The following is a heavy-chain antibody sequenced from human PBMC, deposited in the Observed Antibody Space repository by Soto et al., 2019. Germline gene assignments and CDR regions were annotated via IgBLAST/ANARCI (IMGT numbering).Heavy chain of an antibody. V-gene: IGHV3-23*01. CDR3: AAFAGEQWLVRYHGMDV. D-gene: IGHD6-19*01. CDR2: ISGSGGST. CDR1: GFTFSSYA. J-gene: IGHJ6*02. Sequence: GGSLRLSCAASGFTFSSYAMSWVRQAPGRGLEWVSAISGSGGSTYYADSVKGRFTISRDNSKNTLYLQMNSLRAEDTAVYYCAAFAGEQWLVRYHGMDVWGQGTTVTVPS.